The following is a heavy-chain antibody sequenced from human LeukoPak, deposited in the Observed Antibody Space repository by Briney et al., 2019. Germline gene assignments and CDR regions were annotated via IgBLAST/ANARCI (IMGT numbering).Heavy chain of an antibody. V-gene: IGHV3-23*01. CDR1: GFTFTSDG. J-gene: IGHJ4*02. D-gene: IGHD2-15*01. Sequence: GGSLRLSCAASGFTFTSDGMSWGPEAPGRGLECGSAISGIGGSTYYADSVKGGFTISRDNSKNTLYLQMNSLRAEDTAVYYCAKAPVTSCRGAFCYPFDYWGKGTLVTVSS. CDR3: AKAPVTSCRGAFCYPFDY. CDR2: ISGIGGST.